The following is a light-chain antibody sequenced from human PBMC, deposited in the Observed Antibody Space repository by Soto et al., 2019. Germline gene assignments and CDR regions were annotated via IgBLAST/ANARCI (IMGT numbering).Light chain of an antibody. V-gene: IGKV1-39*01. CDR3: QQSYSTLLT. CDR1: QSISSY. J-gene: IGKJ4*01. CDR2: AAS. Sequence: DIQMTQSPSSLSASVGDRVTITCRASQSISSYLNWYQQKPGKAPKLLIYAASSLQSGVPSRFSGNGSGTDFTLTISSLQPEDVATYYCQQSYSTLLTFGGGTKVEIK.